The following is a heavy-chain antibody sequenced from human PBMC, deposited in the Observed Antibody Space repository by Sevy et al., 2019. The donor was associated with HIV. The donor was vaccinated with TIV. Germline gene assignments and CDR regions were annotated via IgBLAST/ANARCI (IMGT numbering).Heavy chain of an antibody. V-gene: IGHV3-30*04. D-gene: IGHD2-2*01. CDR1: GFTFSSYA. J-gene: IGHJ6*02. CDR2: ISYDGSNK. CDR3: ARAKPEDIVVVPAAMDV. Sequence: GGSLSLSCAASGFTFSSYAMHWVRQAPGKGLEWVVVISYDGSNKYYADSVKGRFTISRDNSKNTLYLQMNSLRAEDTAVYYCARAKPEDIVVVPAAMDVWGQGTTVTVSS.